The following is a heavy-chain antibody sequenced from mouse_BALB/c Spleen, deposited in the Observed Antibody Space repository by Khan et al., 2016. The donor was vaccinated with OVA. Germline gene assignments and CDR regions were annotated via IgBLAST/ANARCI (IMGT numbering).Heavy chain of an antibody. V-gene: IGHV3-2*02. D-gene: IGHD1-1*01. CDR2: ISYSSNT. Sequence: VQLKESGPGLVKPSQSLSLTCTVTGYSITSDYAWNWIRQFPGNKLEWMGYISYSSNTKYNPSLKSRISITRDTSENQFFLQLNSVTIEDTATYYCARIYGGDFDDWGQGTTLTVSS. J-gene: IGHJ2*01. CDR3: ARIYGGDFDD. CDR1: GYSITSDYA.